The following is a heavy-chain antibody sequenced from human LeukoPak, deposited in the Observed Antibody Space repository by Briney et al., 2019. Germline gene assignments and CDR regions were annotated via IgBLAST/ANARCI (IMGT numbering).Heavy chain of an antibody. CDR1: GFTFSDYY. J-gene: IGHJ4*02. Sequence: GGSLRLSCAASGFTFSDYYMSWIRQAPGKGLEWVSYISSSGSTIYYADSVKGRFTISRDNAKNSLYLQMNSLRAEDTAVYYCARVHCSSTSCHRGHFDYWGQGTLVTVSS. V-gene: IGHV3-11*01. D-gene: IGHD2-2*02. CDR3: ARVHCSSTSCHRGHFDY. CDR2: ISSSGSTI.